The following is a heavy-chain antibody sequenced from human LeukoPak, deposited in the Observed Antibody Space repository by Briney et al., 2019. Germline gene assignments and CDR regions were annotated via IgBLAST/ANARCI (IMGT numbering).Heavy chain of an antibody. J-gene: IGHJ3*02. CDR1: GGTFSSYA. V-gene: IGHV1-69*05. CDR2: IIPIFGTA. CDR3: ARRSSTYYYDSSGFDAFDI. D-gene: IGHD3-22*01. Sequence: SVKVSCKASGGTFSSYAISWVRQAPGQGLEWMGGIIPIFGTANYAQKFQGRVTITTDESTSTAYMELSSLRSEDTAVYYCARRSSTYYYDSSGFDAFDIWGQGTMVTVSS.